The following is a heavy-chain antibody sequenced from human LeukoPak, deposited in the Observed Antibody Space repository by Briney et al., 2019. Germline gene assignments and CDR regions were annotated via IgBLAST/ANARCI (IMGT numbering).Heavy chain of an antibody. CDR1: GFTFSSYV. V-gene: IGHV3-23*01. J-gene: IGHJ4*02. D-gene: IGHD2-21*01. CDR3: AKGWEYAVI. CDR2: ISGSGGST. Sequence: GGSLRLSCAASGFTFSSYVMNWVRQAPGKGLEWVSAISGSGGSTYYADSVKGRFTISRDNSKNTLSLQMNSLRAEDTAVYYCAKGWEYAVIWGQGTLATVSS.